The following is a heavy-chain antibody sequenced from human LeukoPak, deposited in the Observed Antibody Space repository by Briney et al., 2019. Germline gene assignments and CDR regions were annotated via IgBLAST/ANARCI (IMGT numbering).Heavy chain of an antibody. D-gene: IGHD3-9*01. CDR2: IKSKTDGGTT. J-gene: IGHJ4*02. CDR1: GGSISSSNW. V-gene: IGHV3-15*01. Sequence: PSGTLSLTCAVSGGSISSSNWWSWVRQAPGKGLEWVGRIKSKTDGGTTDYAAPVKGRFTISRDDSKNTLYLQMNSLKTEDTAVYYCTTDKYYDILTGYFGWGQGTLVTVSS. CDR3: TTDKYYDILTGYFG.